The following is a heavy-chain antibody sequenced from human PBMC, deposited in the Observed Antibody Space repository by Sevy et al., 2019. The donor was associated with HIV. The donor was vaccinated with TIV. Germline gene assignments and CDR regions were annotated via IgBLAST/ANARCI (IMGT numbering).Heavy chain of an antibody. CDR3: ARHLGYYDSGTYYDYFGY. Sequence: GESLKISCKGSGYSFTTYWITWVRQMPGKGLEWMGRIDPSDSYTNDSPSFQGHVTISADKSISTVYLQWSSLKASDTAMYYCARHLGYYDSGTYYDYFGYWGQGTLVTVSS. J-gene: IGHJ4*02. CDR1: GYSFTTYW. V-gene: IGHV5-10-1*01. CDR2: IDPSDSYT. D-gene: IGHD3-10*01.